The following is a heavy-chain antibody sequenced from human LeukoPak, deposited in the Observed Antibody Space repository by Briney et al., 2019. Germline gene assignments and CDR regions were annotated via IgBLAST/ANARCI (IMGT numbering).Heavy chain of an antibody. D-gene: IGHD3-22*01. CDR2: THYSGTG. CDR3: ARVRFYDTTGYSTSYYLDY. J-gene: IGHJ4*02. Sequence: SETLSLTCAVSGGPVIASYWSWIRQPPGKGLEWIGYTHYSGTGNYNPSLKSRVTISIDTSKNRFSLRLTSVTAADTAVYYCARVRFYDTTGYSTSYYLDYWGQGALVTVSS. V-gene: IGHV4-59*02. CDR1: GGPVIASY.